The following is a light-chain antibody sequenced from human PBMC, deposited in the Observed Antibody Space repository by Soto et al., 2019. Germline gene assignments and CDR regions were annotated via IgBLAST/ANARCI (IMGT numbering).Light chain of an antibody. CDR2: KAS. Sequence: DIQMTQSPSTLSASVGDRVTITCRASQSISSWLAWYQQKPGKAPKLLIYKASSLESGVPSRFSGSGSGTEFTLTISILQPDDFATYYCQQYNSYPWTFGQGTKVDSK. CDR3: QQYNSYPWT. CDR1: QSISSW. J-gene: IGKJ1*01. V-gene: IGKV1-5*03.